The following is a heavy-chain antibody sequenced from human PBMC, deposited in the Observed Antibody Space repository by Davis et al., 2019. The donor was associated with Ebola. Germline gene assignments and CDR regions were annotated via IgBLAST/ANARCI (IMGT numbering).Heavy chain of an antibody. V-gene: IGHV3-11*06. CDR1: GFIFSDSY. Sequence: GGSLRLSCAASGFIFSDSYMSWIRQAPGKGLELVSYISNSNTNYADSVKGRFTVSKDHAKNSLFLQMNSLRAEDTAVYYCARGYGDPKFDYWGQGTLVTVSS. D-gene: IGHD4-17*01. CDR2: ISNSNT. J-gene: IGHJ4*02. CDR3: ARGYGDPKFDY.